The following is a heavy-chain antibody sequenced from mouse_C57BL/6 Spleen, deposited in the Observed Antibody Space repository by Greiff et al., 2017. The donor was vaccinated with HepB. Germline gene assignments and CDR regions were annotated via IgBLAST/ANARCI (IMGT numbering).Heavy chain of an antibody. CDR2: IWSGGST. CDR1: GFSLTSYG. D-gene: IGHD3-3*01. CDR3: AKNRGGRDYYAMDY. V-gene: IGHV2-4*01. Sequence: VQGVESGPGLVQPSQSLSITCTVSGFSLTSYGVHWVRQPPGKGLEWLGVIWSGGSTDYNAAFISRLSISKDNSKSQVFFKMNSLQADDTAIYYCAKNRGGRDYYAMDYWGQGTSVTVSS. J-gene: IGHJ4*01.